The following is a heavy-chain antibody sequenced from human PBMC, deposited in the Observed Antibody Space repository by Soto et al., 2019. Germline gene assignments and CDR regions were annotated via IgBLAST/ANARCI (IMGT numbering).Heavy chain of an antibody. V-gene: IGHV1-3*01. D-gene: IGHD2-8*02. CDR1: GYTFTSYA. Sequence: QVQLVQSGAEVKKPGASVKVSCKASGYTFTSYAMHWVRQAPGQRLEWMGWINAGNGNTKYSQKFQGRVTITRNTSATTAYMELSSLRSEDTAVYYCARNDGSTGGTRGGDWFHPWGQGTLVTVSS. CDR2: INAGNGNT. J-gene: IGHJ5*02. CDR3: ARNDGSTGGTRGGDWFHP.